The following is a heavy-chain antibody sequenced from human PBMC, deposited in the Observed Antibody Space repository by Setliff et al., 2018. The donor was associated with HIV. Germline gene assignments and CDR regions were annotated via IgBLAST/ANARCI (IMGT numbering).Heavy chain of an antibody. CDR1: GYSFTSYR. J-gene: IGHJ4*02. Sequence: GESLKISCKGSGYSFTSYRIGWVRQMPGKGLEWMGIIYPGDSDIRYSPSFEGQVTISADKSISTAYQQWSSLKASDTAIYYCARSPIRYCSSGSCYSGFDQWGQGTPVTVSS. V-gene: IGHV5-51*01. D-gene: IGHD2-15*01. CDR2: IYPGDSDI. CDR3: ARSPIRYCSSGSCYSGFDQ.